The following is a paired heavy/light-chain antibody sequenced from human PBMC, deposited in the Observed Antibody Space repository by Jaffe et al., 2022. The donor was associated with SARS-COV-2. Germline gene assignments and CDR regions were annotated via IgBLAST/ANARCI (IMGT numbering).Light chain of an antibody. J-gene: IGKJ3*01. CDR3: MQALQTPRT. Sequence: DIVMTQSPLSLPATPGEPASISCRSSQSLLHGNGYNYLDWYLQKPGQSPQLLIYLGSNRASGVPDRFSGSGSGTDFTLKISRVEAEDVGVYYCMQALQTPRTFGPGTKVDIK. CDR2: LGS. V-gene: IGKV2-28*01. CDR1: QSLLHGNGYNY.
Heavy chain of an antibody. J-gene: IGHJ4*02. Sequence: EVQLVESGGGLVQPGGSLRLSCAASGFIFSTYWMHWVRQVPGKGLVWVSHINSDGSSKTYADSVKGRFTISRDNAKNTLYLQMNSLRAEDTAVYYCAPERYYYDSSGPHPPAFDHWGQGTLVTVSS. V-gene: IGHV3-74*01. CDR1: GFIFSTYW. CDR2: INSDGSSK. CDR3: APERYYYDSSGPHPPAFDH. D-gene: IGHD3-22*01.